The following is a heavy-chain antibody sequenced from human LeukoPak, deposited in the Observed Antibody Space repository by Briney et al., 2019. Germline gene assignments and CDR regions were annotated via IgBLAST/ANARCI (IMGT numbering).Heavy chain of an antibody. CDR3: ARDARIVGATAVDY. CDR2: IYYSGST. CDR1: GGFISSYY. D-gene: IGHD1-26*01. J-gene: IGHJ4*02. Sequence: SETLSLTCTVSGGFISSYYWSWIRQPPGKGLEWIGYIYYSGSTNYNPSLKSRVTISVDASKNQFSLKLSSVTAADTAVYYCARDARIVGATAVDYWGQGTLVTVSS. V-gene: IGHV4-59*12.